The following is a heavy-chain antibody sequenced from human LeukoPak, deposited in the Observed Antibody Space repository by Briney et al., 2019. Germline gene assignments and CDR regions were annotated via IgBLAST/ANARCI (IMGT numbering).Heavy chain of an antibody. CDR3: ARVPIYGSPYGMDV. V-gene: IGHV4-34*01. Sequence: SETLSLTCAVYGGSFSGYYWSWIRQPPGKGLEWIGEINHSGSTNYNPSLKSRVTISVDTSKNQFSLKLSSVTAADTAVYYRARVPIYGSPYGMDVWGKGTTVTVSS. D-gene: IGHD4-17*01. CDR2: INHSGST. CDR1: GGSFSGYY. J-gene: IGHJ6*04.